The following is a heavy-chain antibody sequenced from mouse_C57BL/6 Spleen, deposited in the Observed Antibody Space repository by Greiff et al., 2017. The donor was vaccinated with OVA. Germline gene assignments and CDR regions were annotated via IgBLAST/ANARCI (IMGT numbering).Heavy chain of an antibody. CDR2: IRLKSDNYAT. CDR3: AGGGYSNYFDY. D-gene: IGHD2-5*01. V-gene: IGHV6-3*01. CDR1: GFTFSNYW. J-gene: IGHJ2*01. Sequence: EVKLVESGGGLVQPGGSMKLSCVASGFTFSNYWMNWVRQSPEKGLEWVAQIRLKSDNYATHYAESVKGRFTISRDDSKSSVYLQMNNLRAEDTGIYYCAGGGYSNYFDYWGQGTTLTVSS.